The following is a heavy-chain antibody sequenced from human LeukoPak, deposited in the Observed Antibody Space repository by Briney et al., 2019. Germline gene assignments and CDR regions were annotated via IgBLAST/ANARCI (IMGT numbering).Heavy chain of an antibody. J-gene: IGHJ4*02. Sequence: SETLSLTCAVYGGSFSGSYWSWIRQPPGKGLEWIGYIYYSGSTYYNPSLKSRVTISVDTSKNQFSLKLSSVTAADTAVYYCARDRGGYCSGGSCYRFNYFDYWGQGTLVTVSS. D-gene: IGHD2-15*01. CDR1: GGSFSGSY. CDR3: ARDRGGYCSGGSCYRFNYFDY. CDR2: IYYSGST. V-gene: IGHV4-34*09.